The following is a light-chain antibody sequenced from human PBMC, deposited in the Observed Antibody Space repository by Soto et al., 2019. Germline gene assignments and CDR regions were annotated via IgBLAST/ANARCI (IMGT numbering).Light chain of an antibody. V-gene: IGKV1-5*01. J-gene: IGKJ1*01. Sequence: DIQMTQSPSTLSASVGDRVTITCRASQSVSSWLAWYQQKPGKAPKVLIYDASSLESVVPSRFSGSGSGTDFTLTISSLQPDDFATYYCYQYNNYSPWTFGQGTKVDIK. CDR2: DAS. CDR1: QSVSSW. CDR3: YQYNNYSPWT.